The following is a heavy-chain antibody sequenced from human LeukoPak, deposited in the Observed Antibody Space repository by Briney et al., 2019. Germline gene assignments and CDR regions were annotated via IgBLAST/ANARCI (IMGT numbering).Heavy chain of an antibody. CDR3: AREGLVGATYPTMVDAFDI. J-gene: IGHJ3*02. CDR2: ISSSSSYI. CDR1: GFTFSSYS. V-gene: IGHV3-21*01. Sequence: GGSLRLSCAASGFTFSSYSMNWIRQAPGKGLEWVSSISSSSSYIYYADSVKGRFTISRDNAKNSLYLQMNSLRAEDTAVYYCAREGLVGATYPTMVDAFDIWGQGTMVTVSS. D-gene: IGHD1-26*01.